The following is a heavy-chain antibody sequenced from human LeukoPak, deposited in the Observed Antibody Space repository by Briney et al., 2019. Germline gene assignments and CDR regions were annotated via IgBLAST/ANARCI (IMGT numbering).Heavy chain of an antibody. V-gene: IGHV1-18*01. CDR2: ISAYNGNT. Sequence: SVKVSCKASGYTFSSYGISWVRQAPGQGLEWMGWISAYNGNTDYALNLRGRLIMTTDTSTSTAYMELRSLRSDDTAVYYCARDSIDGSGTYYNDSPDYWGQGTLVTVSS. J-gene: IGHJ4*02. D-gene: IGHD3-10*01. CDR3: ARDSIDGSGTYYNDSPDY. CDR1: GYTFSSYG.